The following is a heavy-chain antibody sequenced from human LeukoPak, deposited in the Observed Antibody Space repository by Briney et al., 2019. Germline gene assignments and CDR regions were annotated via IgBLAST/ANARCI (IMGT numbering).Heavy chain of an antibody. J-gene: IGHJ6*02. V-gene: IGHV3-30*18. D-gene: IGHD2-21*02. CDR2: ISYDGSNK. Sequence: GRSLRLSCAASGFTFSSYGMHWVGQAPGKGLEWVAVISYDGSNKYYADSVKGRFTISRDNSKNTLYLQMNSLRAEDTAVYYCAKLPYGDDNDYYGMDVWGQGTTVTVSS. CDR3: AKLPYGDDNDYYGMDV. CDR1: GFTFSSYG.